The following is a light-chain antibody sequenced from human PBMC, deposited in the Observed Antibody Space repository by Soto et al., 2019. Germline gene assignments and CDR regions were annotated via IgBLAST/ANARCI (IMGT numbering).Light chain of an antibody. V-gene: IGKV1-27*01. Sequence: DIQMTQSPSSLSASVGDRVTITCRASQVIYNYLAWYQQKPGKVPILLISAASTLQSGVPSRFSGSGSGTDLTLTISSLQPEDVATYYCHKYNSAPQTFGQGTKVEIK. CDR3: HKYNSAPQT. CDR1: QVIYNY. CDR2: AAS. J-gene: IGKJ1*01.